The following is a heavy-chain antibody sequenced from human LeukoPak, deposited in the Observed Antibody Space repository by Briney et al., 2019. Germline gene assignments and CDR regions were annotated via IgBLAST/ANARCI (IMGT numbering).Heavy chain of an antibody. CDR1: GFTFDDYA. J-gene: IGHJ1*01. CDR2: ISWNSGSI. Sequence: PGGSLRLSCAASGFTFDDYAMHWVRQAPGKGLEWVSGISWNSGSIGYADSVKGRFTISRDNAKNSLYLQMNSLRAEDTALYYWEKAPGGSMTLSQHGGQGTLVTVSS. CDR3: EKAPGGSMTLSQH. V-gene: IGHV3-9*01. D-gene: IGHD2/OR15-2a*01.